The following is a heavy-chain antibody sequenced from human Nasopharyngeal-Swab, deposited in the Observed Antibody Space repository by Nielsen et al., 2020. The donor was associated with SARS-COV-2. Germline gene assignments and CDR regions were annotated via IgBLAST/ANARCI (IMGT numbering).Heavy chain of an antibody. J-gene: IGHJ3*02. V-gene: IGHV3-23*01. CDR3: ARDRAPLGAFDI. CDR2: MSGGGGNT. CDR1: GFTFSSYA. Sequence: LSLTCAASGFTFSSYAMSWVRQAPGKGLEWVAVMSGGGGNTFYADSVKGRFTISRDNSKNRLYLQMNSLRAEDTALFYCARDRAPLGAFDIWGQGTMVTVSS. D-gene: IGHD3-10*01.